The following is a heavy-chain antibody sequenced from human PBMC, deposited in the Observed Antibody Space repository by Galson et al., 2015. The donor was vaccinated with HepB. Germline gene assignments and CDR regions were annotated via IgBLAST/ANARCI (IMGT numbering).Heavy chain of an antibody. Sequence: SLRPSCAASGFTFSSYAMHWVRQAPGKGLEWVAVISYDGSNKYYADSVKGRFTISRDNSKNTLYLQMNSLRAEDTAVYYCARVWQWLVHFDYWGQGTLVTVSS. CDR2: ISYDGSNK. D-gene: IGHD6-19*01. CDR3: ARVWQWLVHFDY. CDR1: GFTFSSYA. V-gene: IGHV3-30*04. J-gene: IGHJ4*02.